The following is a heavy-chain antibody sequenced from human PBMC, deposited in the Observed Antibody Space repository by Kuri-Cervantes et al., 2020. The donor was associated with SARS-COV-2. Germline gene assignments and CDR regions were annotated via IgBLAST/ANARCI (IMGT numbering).Heavy chain of an antibody. CDR1: GYTFTSYD. Sequence: SVKASCKASGYTFTSYDINWVRQAPGQGLEWMGGIIPIFGIANYAQKFQGRVTITADESTSTAYMELSSLRSEDTAVYYCARDASSTSSNWFDPWGQGTLVTVSS. V-gene: IGHV1-69*13. CDR2: IIPIFGIA. CDR3: ARDASSTSSNWFDP. J-gene: IGHJ5*02. D-gene: IGHD2-2*01.